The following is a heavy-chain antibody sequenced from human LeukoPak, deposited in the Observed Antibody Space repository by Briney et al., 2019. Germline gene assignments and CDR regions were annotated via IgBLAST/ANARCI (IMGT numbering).Heavy chain of an antibody. CDR1: GYSISSGYY. CDR3: ARENTKYSSSSTENY. Sequence: PSETLSLTCAVSGYSISSGYYWSWIRQPPGKGLEWIGEINHSGSTNYNPSLKSRVTISVDTSKNQFSLKLSSVTAADTAVYYCARENTKYSSSSTENYWGQGTLVTVSS. V-gene: IGHV4-34*01. J-gene: IGHJ4*02. D-gene: IGHD6-6*01. CDR2: INHSGST.